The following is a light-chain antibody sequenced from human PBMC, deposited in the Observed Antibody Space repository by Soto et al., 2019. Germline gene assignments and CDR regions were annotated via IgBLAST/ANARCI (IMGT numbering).Light chain of an antibody. J-gene: IGKJ1*01. CDR3: QQYNNWPRT. Sequence: EIVLTQSPGTLSLSPGERATLPCRASQSVSSSFLAWYQHKPGQAPRLLIYGASSRATDIPDRFSGSGSGTEFTLTISSLQSEDFAVYYCQQYNNWPRTFGQGTKVDIK. CDR1: QSVSSSF. V-gene: IGKV3-20*01. CDR2: GAS.